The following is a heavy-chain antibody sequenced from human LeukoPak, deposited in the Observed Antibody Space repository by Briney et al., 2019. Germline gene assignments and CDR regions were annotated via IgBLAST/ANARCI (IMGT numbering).Heavy chain of an antibody. J-gene: IGHJ4*02. V-gene: IGHV3-30-3*01. CDR2: ISYDGSNK. CDR1: GFTFSSYA. Sequence: PGGSLRLSCAASGFTFSSYAMSWVRQAPGKGLEWVAVISYDGSNKYYADSEKGRFTISRDNSKNTLYLQMNSLRAEDTAVYYCARASGCDYWGQGTLVTVSS. CDR3: ARASGCDY.